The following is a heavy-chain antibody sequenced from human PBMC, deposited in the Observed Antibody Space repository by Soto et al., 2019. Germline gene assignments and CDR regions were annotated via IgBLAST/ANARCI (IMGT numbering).Heavy chain of an antibody. CDR2: IYSGGST. CDR3: ARETDDEYYFDY. J-gene: IGHJ4*02. D-gene: IGHD1-1*01. V-gene: IGHV3-66*01. CDR1: GFTVSSNY. Sequence: GGSLRLSCAASGFTVSSNYMSWVRQAPGKGLEWVSVIYSGGSTYYADSVKGRFTISRDNSKNTLYLQMNSLRAEDTAVYYCARETDDEYYFDYWGQGTLVTVSS.